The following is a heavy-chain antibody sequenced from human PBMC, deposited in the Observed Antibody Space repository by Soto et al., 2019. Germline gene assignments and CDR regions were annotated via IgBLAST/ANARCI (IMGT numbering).Heavy chain of an antibody. D-gene: IGHD3-16*02. J-gene: IGHJ4*02. V-gene: IGHV4-59*08. Sequence: QLQLQESGPGLVKPSETLSLTCTVSGASITSYYWSWIRQSPGKGLEWIGYIYDTGSTTYNPSLKRRLTISLHTSKNQFSLKLTSVTAADTAVYYCAGDIRGGSYRFDYWGQGTLVTVSS. CDR3: AGDIRGGSYRFDY. CDR2: IYDTGST. CDR1: GASITSYY.